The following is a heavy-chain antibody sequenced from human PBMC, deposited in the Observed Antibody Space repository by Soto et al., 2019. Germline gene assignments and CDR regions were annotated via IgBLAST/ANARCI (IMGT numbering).Heavy chain of an antibody. CDR3: ARVGMATFDY. D-gene: IGHD5-12*01. Sequence: GASVKVSCKASGYTFTSYYMHWVRQAPGQGLEWMGIINPSGGSTTYVQKFQGRVSMTRDTSTSTVYMELSSLRSEDTAAYYCARVGMATFDYWGQGSLVTVSS. J-gene: IGHJ4*02. CDR1: GYTFTSYY. V-gene: IGHV1-46*03. CDR2: INPSGGST.